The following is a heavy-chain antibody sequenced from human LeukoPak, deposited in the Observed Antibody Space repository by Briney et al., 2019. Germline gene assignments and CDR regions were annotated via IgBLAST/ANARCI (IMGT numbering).Heavy chain of an antibody. CDR1: GFMFSTYW. V-gene: IGHV3-7*01. CDR3: ARGRYCSGGSCYGALGYYFEY. D-gene: IGHD2-15*01. J-gene: IGHJ4*02. Sequence: GGSLRLSCAASGFMFSTYWMSWVRQTPGKGLEWVANIKQDGSEKYNVDSVKGRFTISRDNAKNSLYLQMNSLRAEDTAVYYCARGRYCSGGSCYGALGYYFEYWGQGTLVTVSS. CDR2: IKQDGSEK.